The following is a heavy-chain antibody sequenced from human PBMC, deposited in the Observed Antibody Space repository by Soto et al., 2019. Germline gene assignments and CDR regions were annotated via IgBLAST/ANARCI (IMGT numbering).Heavy chain of an antibody. Sequence: QVQLVESGGGVVQPGRSLRLSCAASGFTFSSYGMHWVRQAPGKGLEWVAVIWYDGSNKYYADSVKGRFTISRDNSKNTRYLQMNSLRAEDTAVYYCASGGSYYYFDYWGQGTLVTVSS. J-gene: IGHJ4*02. CDR3: ASGGSYYYFDY. V-gene: IGHV3-33*01. CDR2: IWYDGSNK. CDR1: GFTFSSYG. D-gene: IGHD1-26*01.